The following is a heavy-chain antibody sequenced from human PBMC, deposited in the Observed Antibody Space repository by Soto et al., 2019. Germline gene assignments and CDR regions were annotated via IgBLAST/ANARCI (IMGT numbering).Heavy chain of an antibody. V-gene: IGHV1-18*01. CDR2: ISAYNGNT. CDR3: TRRDYPRSYYGMDV. D-gene: IGHD4-17*01. CDR1: GYTFTSYA. Sequence: ASVKVSCKASGYTFTSYAIHWVRQAPGQRLEWMGWISAYNGNTKSSQKLQGRVTMTTDTSTSTAYMELRSLRSDDTAVYYCTRRDYPRSYYGMDVWGQGTTVTVSS. J-gene: IGHJ6*02.